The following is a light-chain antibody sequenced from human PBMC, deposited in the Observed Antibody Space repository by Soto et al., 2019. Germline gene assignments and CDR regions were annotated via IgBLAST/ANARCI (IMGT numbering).Light chain of an antibody. Sequence: DIQMTQSPPSQTAPVGHRVTITFLESQSIRRYLYWYQQKPGKAPKLMIYAASSLQSGGPSRLSGSGSGTDFTLTISSLQPEDFATYYCQQSYSTPRTFGPETKVDIK. CDR3: QQSYSTPRT. V-gene: IGKV1-39*01. J-gene: IGKJ3*01. CDR1: QSIRRY. CDR2: AAS.